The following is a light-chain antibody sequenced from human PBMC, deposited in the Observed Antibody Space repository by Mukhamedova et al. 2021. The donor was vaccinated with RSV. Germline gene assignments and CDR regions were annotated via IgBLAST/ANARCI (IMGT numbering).Light chain of an antibody. V-gene: IGKV3-20*01. Sequence: KLAQAPRLLISRASSRAAGIPDRFSGSGSGTDFTLTFSRLQPADFAVYSCQQYGSSPRTFGQATNVEVK. J-gene: IGKJ1*01. CDR3: QQYGSSPRT. CDR2: RAS.